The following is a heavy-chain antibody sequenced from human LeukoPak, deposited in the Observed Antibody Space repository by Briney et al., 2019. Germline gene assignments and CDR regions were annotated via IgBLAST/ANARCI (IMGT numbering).Heavy chain of an antibody. CDR2: IYYSGST. CDR1: GXSISSYY. D-gene: IGHD1-14*01. J-gene: IGHJ4*02. V-gene: IGHV4-59*01. Sequence: TSETLSLTCTVSGXSISSYYWSWIRQPPGKGLEWIGYIYYSGSTNYNPCLKSRVNISVDTSKKQFSLKLSSVTAVDTAVYYCARDFRGITDYWGQGTLVTVSS. CDR3: ARDFRGITDY.